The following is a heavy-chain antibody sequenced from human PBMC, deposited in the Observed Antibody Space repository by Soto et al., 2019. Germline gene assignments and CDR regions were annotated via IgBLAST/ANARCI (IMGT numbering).Heavy chain of an antibody. CDR3: ANAYYYDSSGHRPLDY. V-gene: IGHV3-30*18. D-gene: IGHD3-22*01. Sequence: GGSLRLSCAASGFTFSSYGMHWVRQAPGKGLEWVAVIPYDGSNKYYADSVKGRFTISRDNSKNTLYLQMNSLRAEDTAVYYCANAYYYDSSGHRPLDYWGQGTLVTVSS. CDR2: IPYDGSNK. CDR1: GFTFSSYG. J-gene: IGHJ4*02.